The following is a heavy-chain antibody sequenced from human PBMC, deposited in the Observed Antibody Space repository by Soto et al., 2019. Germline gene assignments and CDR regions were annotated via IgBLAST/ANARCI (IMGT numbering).Heavy chain of an antibody. CDR3: GSGVPNHYGVDV. Sequence: EVQLVESGGGLVQPGGSLRLSCEASGFTFSSYWMHWVRQVPGKGLVCVSRIKTDGSSTNYADSVKGRFTISRDNAENTVYLQMNSLRVEDTAVYYCGSGVPNHYGVDVWGRGTTVTVSS. V-gene: IGHV3-74*01. CDR2: IKTDGSST. CDR1: GFTFSSYW. D-gene: IGHD3-10*01. J-gene: IGHJ6*02.